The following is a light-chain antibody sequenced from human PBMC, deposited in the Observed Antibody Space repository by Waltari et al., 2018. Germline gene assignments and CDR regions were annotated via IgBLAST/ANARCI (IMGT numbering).Light chain of an antibody. CDR3: SSYTSSALWV. Sequence: QSALTQPASVSGSPGQSITISCTGSRSDVGGYNYVSWYQQYPNEPPQVIIFDVTKRPSGISNRFSGSKSGNTASLTISSLQAGDEADYYCSSYTSSALWVFGGGTKLTVL. V-gene: IGLV2-14*01. CDR1: RSDVGGYNY. J-gene: IGLJ3*02. CDR2: DVT.